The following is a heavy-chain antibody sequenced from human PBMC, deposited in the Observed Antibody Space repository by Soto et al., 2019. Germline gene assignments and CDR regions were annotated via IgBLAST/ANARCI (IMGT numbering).Heavy chain of an antibody. CDR3: AKGVVVDCTYFQR. CDR2: ISYDGSNK. V-gene: IGHV3-30*18. Sequence: QVQLVESGGGVVQPGRSLRLSCAASGFTFSSYGMHWVRQAPGKGLEWVAVISYDGSNKYYEDSVKGRFTISRDNSKNRLYLEMNSLRAADTAVYYCAKGVVVDCTYFQRWGQGTLVTVSS. CDR1: GFTFSSYG. J-gene: IGHJ1*01. D-gene: IGHD2-15*01.